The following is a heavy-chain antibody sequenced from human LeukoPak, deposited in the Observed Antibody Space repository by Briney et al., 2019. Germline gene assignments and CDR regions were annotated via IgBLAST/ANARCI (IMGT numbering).Heavy chain of an antibody. CDR3: ARGGAIVVVYEYAFAI. D-gene: IGHD3-22*01. CDR2: IDTSGST. Sequence: SETRSLTGTVSGGSISSYYWSWIRQPAGKGLEWIGRIDTSGSTNYNPSLKSRVTMSVDTSKNQFSLKLSSVTAPDTAVYYFARGGAIVVVYEYAFAIWGQGTMVTVSS. J-gene: IGHJ3*02. V-gene: IGHV4-4*07. CDR1: GGSISSYY.